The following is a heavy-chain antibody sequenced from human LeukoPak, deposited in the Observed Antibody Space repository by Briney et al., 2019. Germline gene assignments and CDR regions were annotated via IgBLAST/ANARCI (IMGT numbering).Heavy chain of an antibody. Sequence: PSETLSLTCAVYGGSFSGYYWSWIRQPPGKGLEWIGEINHSGSTNYIPSLKSRVTISVDTSKNQFSLKLSSVTAADTAVYYCALSPYYGSGSYYYWGQGTLVTVSS. J-gene: IGHJ4*02. V-gene: IGHV4-34*01. CDR1: GGSFSGYY. CDR3: ALSPYYGSGSYYY. CDR2: INHSGST. D-gene: IGHD3-10*01.